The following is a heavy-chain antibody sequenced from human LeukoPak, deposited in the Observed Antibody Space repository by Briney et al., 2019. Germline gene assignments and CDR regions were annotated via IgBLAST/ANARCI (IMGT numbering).Heavy chain of an antibody. J-gene: IGHJ4*02. CDR3: ARSDASGWKDF. V-gene: IGHV1-2*02. D-gene: IGHD6-19*01. CDR2: INSNSGGT. CDR1: GYTFTDYY. Sequence: ASVKVSCKASGYTFTDYYMHWVRQAPGQGLEWVGWINSNSGGTNYAQTFQGRVTMTRDTSISAAYMELSRLTSDDAAVCYCARSDASGWKDFWGQGTLVTVSS.